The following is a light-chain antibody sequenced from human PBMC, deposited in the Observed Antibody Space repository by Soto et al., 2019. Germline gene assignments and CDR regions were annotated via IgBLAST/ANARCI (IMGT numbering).Light chain of an antibody. CDR1: QYINTR. CDR2: QTS. Sequence: EIVLTQSPATLSSFPGDRVTLSCRASQYINTRLAWYQHRPGQAPRLLIYQTSIRAAGIPARFSASGSGTDFTLTISRLEPEDFAVYHCQQHGSSPWTFGQGTKVDIK. CDR3: QQHGSSPWT. V-gene: IGKV3-20*01. J-gene: IGKJ1*01.